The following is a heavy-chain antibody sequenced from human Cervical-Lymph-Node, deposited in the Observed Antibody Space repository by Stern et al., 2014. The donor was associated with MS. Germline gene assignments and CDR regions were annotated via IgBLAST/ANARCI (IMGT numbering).Heavy chain of an antibody. CDR2: IRSKANNYTT. V-gene: IGHV3-73*02. CDR1: GFIFSGSA. Sequence: EVQLVESGGGLVQPGGSLKLSSTASGFIFSGSAIHWVRQASGQGLEWVGRIRSKANNYTTVYGASVKGRFTISRDDSRNTAHLQMNSLKTDDTAVYYCSSRALVRTTYYYGMDVWGQGTTVTVSS. CDR3: SSRALVRTTYYYGMDV. J-gene: IGHJ6*02. D-gene: IGHD1-7*01.